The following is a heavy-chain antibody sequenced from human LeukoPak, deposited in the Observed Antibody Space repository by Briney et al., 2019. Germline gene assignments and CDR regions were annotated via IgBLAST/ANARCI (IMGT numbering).Heavy chain of an antibody. J-gene: IGHJ4*02. Sequence: GASVKVSCKASGYTFTSYAMNWVRQAPGQGLEWMGWINTNTGNPTYAQGFTGRFVFSLDTSVSTAYLQISSLKAEDTAVYYCARGYSSSWYNYFDCWGQGTLVTVSS. CDR3: ARGYSSSWYNYFDC. CDR2: INTNTGNP. CDR1: GYTFTSYA. V-gene: IGHV7-4-1*02. D-gene: IGHD6-13*01.